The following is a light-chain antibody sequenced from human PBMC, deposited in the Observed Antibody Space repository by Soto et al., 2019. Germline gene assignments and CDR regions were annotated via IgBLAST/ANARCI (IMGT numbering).Light chain of an antibody. Sequence: QSALTQPPSASGSPGQSVTISCTGTSSDVGGYNYVSWYQHHPGKAPKLMIYDVSKRPSGVPDRFSGSKSGNTASLTVSGLQAEDEADYYCSSYAGSNTVVFGGGTQLTVL. CDR1: SSDVGGYNY. V-gene: IGLV2-8*01. J-gene: IGLJ2*01. CDR2: DVS. CDR3: SSYAGSNTVV.